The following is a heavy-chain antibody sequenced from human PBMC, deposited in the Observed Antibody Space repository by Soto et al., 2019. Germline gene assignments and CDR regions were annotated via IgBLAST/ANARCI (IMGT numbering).Heavy chain of an antibody. CDR1: GGSISSYY. V-gene: IGHV4-59*01. J-gene: IGHJ4*02. D-gene: IGHD4-17*01. CDR2: IYYSGST. CDR3: ARVYGGFDY. Sequence: PSETLSLTCTVTGGSISSYYWSWIRQPPGKGLEWIGYIYYSGSTNYNPSLKSRVTISVDTSKNQFSLKLSSVTAADTAVYYCARVYGGFDYWGQGTLVTVSS.